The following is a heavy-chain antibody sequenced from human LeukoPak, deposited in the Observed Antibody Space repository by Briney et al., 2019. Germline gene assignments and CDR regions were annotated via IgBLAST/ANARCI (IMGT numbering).Heavy chain of an antibody. Sequence: SQTLSLTCTVSGGSISSGSYYWSWIRQPAGKGLEWIGRIYTSGSTNYNPSLKSRVTMSVDTSKNQFSLKLSSVTAADTAVYYCARDPGNYMDVWGKGTTVTVSS. CDR2: IYTSGST. D-gene: IGHD1-14*01. V-gene: IGHV4-61*02. CDR1: GGSISSGSYY. CDR3: ARDPGNYMDV. J-gene: IGHJ6*03.